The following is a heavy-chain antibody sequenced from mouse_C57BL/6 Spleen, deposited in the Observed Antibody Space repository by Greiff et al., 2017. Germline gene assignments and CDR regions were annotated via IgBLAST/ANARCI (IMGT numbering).Heavy chain of an antibody. CDR3: ARWEYGLTTAD. D-gene: IGHD2-10*02. CDR1: GYTFTSYW. Sequence: QVQLQQPGAELVKPGASVKLSCKASGYTFTSYWMHWVKQRPGQGLEWIGMIHPNSGSTNYNEKFKSKATLTVDKSSSTAYMQLSSLTSEDSAVYYCARWEYGLTTADWGQGTLVTVSA. J-gene: IGHJ3*01. V-gene: IGHV1-64*01. CDR2: IHPNSGST.